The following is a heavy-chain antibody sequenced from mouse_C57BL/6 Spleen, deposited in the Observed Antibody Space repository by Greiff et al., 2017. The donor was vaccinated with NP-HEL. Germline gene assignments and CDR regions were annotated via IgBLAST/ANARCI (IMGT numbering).Heavy chain of an antibody. CDR1: GFNIKDDY. V-gene: IGHV14-4*01. D-gene: IGHD2-4*01. Sequence: VQLKESGAELVRPGASVKLSCTASGFNIKDDYMHWVKQRPEQGLEWIGWIDPENGDTEYASKFQGKATITADTSSNTAYLQLSSLTSEDTAVYYCTTGDYDGDAMDYWGQGTSVTVSS. J-gene: IGHJ4*01. CDR3: TTGDYDGDAMDY. CDR2: IDPENGDT.